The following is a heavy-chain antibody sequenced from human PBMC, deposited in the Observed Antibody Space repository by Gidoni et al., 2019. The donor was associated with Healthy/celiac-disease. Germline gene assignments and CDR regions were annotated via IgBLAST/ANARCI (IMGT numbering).Heavy chain of an antibody. CDR2: INHSGST. V-gene: IGHV4-34*01. J-gene: IGHJ4*02. Sequence: QVQLQQWGAGLLKPSETLSLTCAVHGGSFSGYYWSWIRQPPGKGLEWIGEINHSGSTNYNPSLKSRVTISVDTSKNQFSLKLSSVTAADTAVYYCARDPEGSDIDYGGSGLFDYWGQGTLVTVSS. CDR1: GGSFSGYY. D-gene: IGHD4-17*01. CDR3: ARDPEGSDIDYGGSGLFDY.